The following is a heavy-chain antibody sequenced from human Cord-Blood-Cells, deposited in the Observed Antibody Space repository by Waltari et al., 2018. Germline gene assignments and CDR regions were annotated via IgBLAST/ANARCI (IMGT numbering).Heavy chain of an antibody. J-gene: IGHJ4*02. Sequence: QLQLQESGPGLVKPSETLSLTCTVSGGSISSSSYYWGWIRQPPGKGLEWIGSIYYSGSTYYNPSLKGRVTISVDTSKNQFSLKLSSVTAADTAVYYCARKLNSSSSLYYFDYWGQGTLVTVSS. CDR3: ARKLNSSSSLYYFDY. V-gene: IGHV4-39*01. D-gene: IGHD6-6*01. CDR2: IYYSGST. CDR1: GGSISSSSYY.